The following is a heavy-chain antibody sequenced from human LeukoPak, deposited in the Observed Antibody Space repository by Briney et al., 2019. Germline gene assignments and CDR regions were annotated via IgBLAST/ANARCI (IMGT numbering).Heavy chain of an antibody. J-gene: IGHJ4*02. CDR1: GGSISSGGYY. CDR2: IYYSGST. V-gene: IGHV4-31*03. Sequence: PSETLSLTFTVPGGSISSGGYYWSWIRQHPGKGLEWIGYIYYSGSTYYNPALKSRVTISVDPSKNQFSLKLSSVTAADTAVYYCARFSFRGESVVAYPDYWGQGTLVTVSS. CDR3: ARFSFRGESVVAYPDY. D-gene: IGHD2-21*01.